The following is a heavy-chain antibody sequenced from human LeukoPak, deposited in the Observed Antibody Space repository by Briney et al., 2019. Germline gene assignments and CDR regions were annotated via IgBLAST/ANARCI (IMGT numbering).Heavy chain of an antibody. CDR1: GFTFSSYG. CDR2: ISYDGSNK. J-gene: IGHJ4*02. CDR3: AKDFPAYCGGDCYSPKPLDY. D-gene: IGHD2-21*02. Sequence: PGRSLRLSCAASGFTFSSYGMHWVRQAPGKGLEWVAVISYDGSNKYYADSVKGRFTISRDNSKTTLYLQMNSLRAEDTAVYYCAKDFPAYCGGDCYSPKPLDYWGQGTLVTVSS. V-gene: IGHV3-30*18.